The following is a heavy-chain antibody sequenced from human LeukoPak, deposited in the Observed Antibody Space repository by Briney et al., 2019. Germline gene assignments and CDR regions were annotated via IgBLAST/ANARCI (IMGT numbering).Heavy chain of an antibody. V-gene: IGHV1-58*02. Sequence: SVKVSCKASGFTFRNIAIQWVRQARGQHLEWIGWIVVANGNTNYAQNCQERVTITRDMSTSTVYMELSSLRSEDTAVYYCAADPGMLTSYFEYWGQGVLVTVSS. J-gene: IGHJ4*02. CDR2: IVVANGNT. CDR1: GFTFRNIA. CDR3: AADPGMLTSYFEY. D-gene: IGHD4/OR15-4a*01.